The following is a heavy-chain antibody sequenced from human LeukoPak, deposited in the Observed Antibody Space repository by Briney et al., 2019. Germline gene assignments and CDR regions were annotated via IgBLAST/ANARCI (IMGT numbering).Heavy chain of an antibody. CDR1: GYTFTGYH. J-gene: IGHJ4*02. CDR3: ARDGSLDY. D-gene: IGHD1-26*01. V-gene: IGHV1-2*02. Sequence: ASVKVSCKASGYTFTGYHMHWVRQAPGQGLEWMGWINPNSGDTSYTQKFQGRVTMTGDTSISTAYMELIRLSSDDTAVYYCARDGSLDYWGQGTLVTVSS. CDR2: INPNSGDT.